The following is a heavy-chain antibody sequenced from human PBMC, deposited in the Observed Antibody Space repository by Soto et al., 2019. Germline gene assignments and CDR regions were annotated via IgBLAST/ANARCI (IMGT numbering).Heavy chain of an antibody. D-gene: IGHD5-12*01. CDR3: AKDRGADIVATNYFDY. Sequence: GGSLRLSCAASGFTFSSYAMSWVRQAPGKGLEWVSAISGSGGSTYYAGSVKGRFTISRDNSKNTLYLQMNSLRAEDTAVYYCAKDRGADIVATNYFDYWGQGTLVTVSS. CDR1: GFTFSSYA. J-gene: IGHJ4*02. V-gene: IGHV3-23*01. CDR2: ISGSGGST.